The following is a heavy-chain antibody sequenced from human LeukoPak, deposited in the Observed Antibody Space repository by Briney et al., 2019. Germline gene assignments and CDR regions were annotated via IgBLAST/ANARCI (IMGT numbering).Heavy chain of an antibody. CDR1: GGSISSYY. CDR2: IYYSGST. D-gene: IGHD3-22*01. J-gene: IGHJ3*02. V-gene: IGHV4-59*01. CDR3: ARVHYYPGAFDI. Sequence: SETLSLTCTVSGGSISSYYWSWIRQPPGKGLEWIGYIYYSGSTNYNPSLKSRVTISVDTSKNQFSLKLSSVTAADTAVYYCARVHYYPGAFDIWGQGTMVTVSS.